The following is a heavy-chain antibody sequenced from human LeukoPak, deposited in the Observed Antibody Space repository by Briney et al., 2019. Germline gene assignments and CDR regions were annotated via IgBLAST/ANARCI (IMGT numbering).Heavy chain of an antibody. V-gene: IGHV3-23*01. CDR2: ISGSGGST. Sequence: GGSLRLSCAASGFTFYIYGMRWVRQAPGKGREWVSGISGSGGSTYYADSVPGPFTISRDDSKNTVYLQMNSLRAEDTAIYYCAKSGCISCYNNWFDPWGQGTLVTVSS. D-gene: IGHD2-2*02. CDR3: AKSGCISCYNNWFDP. CDR1: GFTFYIYG. J-gene: IGHJ5*02.